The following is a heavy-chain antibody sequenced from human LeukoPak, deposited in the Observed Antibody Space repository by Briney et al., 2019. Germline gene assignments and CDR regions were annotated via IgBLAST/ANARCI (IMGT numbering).Heavy chain of an antibody. J-gene: IGHJ5*02. V-gene: IGHV4-30-4*01. CDR2: IYYSGST. D-gene: IGHD3-9*01. CDR1: GGSISSGDYY. Sequence: SETLALTCTVSGGSISSGDYYWSWIRQPPGKGLAWAGYIYYSGSTYYNPSLKSRVTISVDTSKNQYSLKLSSVTAADTAVYYCASTYYDILTGYPKYNWFDPWGQGTLVTVSS. CDR3: ASTYYDILTGYPKYNWFDP.